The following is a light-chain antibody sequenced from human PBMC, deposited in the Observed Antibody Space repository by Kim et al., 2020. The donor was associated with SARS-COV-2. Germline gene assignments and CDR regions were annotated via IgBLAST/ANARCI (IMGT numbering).Light chain of an antibody. J-gene: IGKJ4*01. CDR1: QGINHS. CDR3: QQYANLPLT. CDR2: DAS. V-gene: IGKV1-33*01. Sequence: ASVDARVTVTFQASQGINHSSRWYKHKPGKAPQVLIYDASNLKTGVPTRFSRSGSGTDFTFTISSLQPEDIGTYYCQQYANLPLTFGGGTKVDIK.